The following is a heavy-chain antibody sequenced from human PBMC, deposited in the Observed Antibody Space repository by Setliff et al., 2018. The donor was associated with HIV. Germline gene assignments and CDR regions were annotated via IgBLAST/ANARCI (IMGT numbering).Heavy chain of an antibody. Sequence: ASVKVSCKASGYTLSTYALYWVRQAPGQRLGWMGWINSDNGNTKFSQKFQGRLTITADTTASTAYMVLSSLTSEDTAVYYCARGGAREYQLLYNYFDTWGQGTLVTVS. CDR2: INSDNGNT. V-gene: IGHV1-3*01. D-gene: IGHD2-2*01. CDR3: ARGGAREYQLLYNYFDT. J-gene: IGHJ5*02. CDR1: GYTLSTYA.